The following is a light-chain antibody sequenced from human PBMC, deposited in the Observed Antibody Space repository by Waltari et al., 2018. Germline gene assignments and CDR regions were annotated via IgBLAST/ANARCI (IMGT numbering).Light chain of an antibody. V-gene: IGKV1-5*03. CDR1: QSISTW. CDR2: KAS. J-gene: IGKJ1*01. CDR3: QQYNSYSPVT. Sequence: DIQMTQSPSTLSTSVGDRVTITCRASQSISTWLAWYQQKPGKAPKLLIYKASNLERGLPSRFSGRGSGTEFTLTISSLHPDDFATYYCQQYNSYSPVTFGQGTKVEIK.